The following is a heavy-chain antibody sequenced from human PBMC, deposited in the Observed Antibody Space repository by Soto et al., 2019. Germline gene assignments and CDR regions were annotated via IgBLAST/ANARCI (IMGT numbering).Heavy chain of an antibody. J-gene: IGHJ4*02. D-gene: IGHD3-22*01. CDR2: IYSGGST. CDR1: GFTVSSNY. CDR3: ARGSPPYYYASSGYLDY. V-gene: IGHV3-66*01. Sequence: PGGSLRLSCAASGFTVSSNYMSWVRQAPGKGLEWVSVIYSGGSTYYADSVKGRFTISRDNSKNTLYLQMNSLRAEDTAVYYCARGSPPYYYASSGYLDYWGQGTLVTVSS.